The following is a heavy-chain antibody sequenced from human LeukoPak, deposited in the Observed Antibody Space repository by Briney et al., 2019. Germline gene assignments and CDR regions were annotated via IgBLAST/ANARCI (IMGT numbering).Heavy chain of an antibody. CDR3: VRDVQFAFDI. J-gene: IGHJ3*02. CDR1: GYTFSSEP. CDR2: IRSGGDNI. Sequence: GGSLRLSCATSGYTFSSEPLNWVRKAPGKGLEWVAHIRSGGDNIHYVDSVRGRFTISRDNAKKSLYLQMNSLRAEDTAVYYCVRDVQFAFDIWGQGTMVTVSS. V-gene: IGHV3-48*01.